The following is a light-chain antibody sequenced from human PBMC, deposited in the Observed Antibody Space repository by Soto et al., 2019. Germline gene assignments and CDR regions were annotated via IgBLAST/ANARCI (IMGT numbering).Light chain of an antibody. CDR2: LGS. CDR3: MQALLASCT. CDR1: QSLLHSNGYNY. V-gene: IGKV2-28*01. Sequence: DIVMTQSPLSLPVTPGEPASISCRSSQSLLHSNGYNYLDWYLQKPGQSPQLLIYLGSNRASGVPDRFSGGGSVTDFTLKISRVEAEDFGVYYCMQALLASCTFGQGTKLEIK. J-gene: IGKJ2*02.